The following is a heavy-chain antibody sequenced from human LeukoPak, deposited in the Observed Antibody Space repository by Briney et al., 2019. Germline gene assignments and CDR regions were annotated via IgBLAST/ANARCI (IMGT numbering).Heavy chain of an antibody. J-gene: IGHJ4*02. CDR1: GFTFSTYG. D-gene: IGHD6-19*01. Sequence: PGRSLRLSCAASGFTFSTYGMHWVRQAPGKGLEWVAVISYDGSNKYYADSVKGRFTISRDNSKNTLYLQMNSLRAEDTAVYYCARDIRLAVAGSLEYWGQGTLVTVSS. CDR2: ISYDGSNK. CDR3: ARDIRLAVAGSLEY. V-gene: IGHV3-30*03.